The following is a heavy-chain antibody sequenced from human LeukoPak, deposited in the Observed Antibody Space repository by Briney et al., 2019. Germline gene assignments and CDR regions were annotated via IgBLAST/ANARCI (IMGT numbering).Heavy chain of an antibody. V-gene: IGHV1-58*02. Sequence: SVKVSCKASGFTFTKSAMQWVRQARGQRLEWIGWIVVGSGNTDYAQKFQDRVTITRDLSTGTTHLEVSSLRSDGTAVYYCAASLGSTTGDYYLDAWGQGTRVTVSS. D-gene: IGHD1-26*01. J-gene: IGHJ4*02. CDR3: AASLGSTTGDYYLDA. CDR2: IVVGSGNT. CDR1: GFTFTKSA.